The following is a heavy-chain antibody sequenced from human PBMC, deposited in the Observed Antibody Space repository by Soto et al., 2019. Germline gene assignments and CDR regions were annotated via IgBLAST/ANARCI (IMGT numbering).Heavy chain of an antibody. Sequence: QAQLVQSGPELKKPGSSVKVSCKDSGGLFSSFAISWVRQAPGQGLEWLGGIIPVFGTTNYAEEFQDRVTITADESTNTAYMELSGLRSGDTAIYYCARGGGPYVWFNEFWGQGTLVTVSS. CDR1: GGLFSSFA. J-gene: IGHJ4*02. CDR2: IIPVFGTT. V-gene: IGHV1-69*01. CDR3: ARGGGPYVWFNEF. D-gene: IGHD3-16*01.